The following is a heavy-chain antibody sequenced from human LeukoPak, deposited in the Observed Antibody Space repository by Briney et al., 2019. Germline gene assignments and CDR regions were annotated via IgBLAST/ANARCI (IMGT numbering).Heavy chain of an antibody. CDR1: GGSISSYY. CDR2: IYYSGST. Sequence: SETLSLTCTVSGGSISSYYWSWIRQPPGRGLEWIGNIYYSGSTNYNPSLKSRVTISVDTSKNQFSLKLSSVTAADTAVYYCTRGSIAYYYMDVWGKGTTVTISS. V-gene: IGHV4-59*01. CDR3: TRGSIAYYYMDV. D-gene: IGHD3-22*01. J-gene: IGHJ6*03.